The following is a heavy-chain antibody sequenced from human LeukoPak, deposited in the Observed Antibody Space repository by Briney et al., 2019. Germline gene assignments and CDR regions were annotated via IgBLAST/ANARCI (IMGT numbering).Heavy chain of an antibody. CDR3: ATHGYSELRYFDWSTNE. D-gene: IGHD3-9*01. V-gene: IGHV3-7*01. CDR2: IKEDGSEK. J-gene: IGHJ4*02. CDR1: GITFSSHW. Sequence: GGSLRLSCVVSGITFSSHWMSWVRQAPGKGLEWVANIKEDGSEKYYVDSVKGRFTISRDNAKKSLYLQMDSLRAEDTAVYYCATHGYSELRYFDWSTNEWGQGTLVTVSS.